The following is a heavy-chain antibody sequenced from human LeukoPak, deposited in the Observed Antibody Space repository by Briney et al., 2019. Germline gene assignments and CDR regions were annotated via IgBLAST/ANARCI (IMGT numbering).Heavy chain of an antibody. D-gene: IGHD7-27*01. V-gene: IGHV4-34*01. CDR3: ASPNWGGNLAIVC. Sequence: SETLSLTCAVYGGSFSGYYWSWIRQPPGKGLEWMGEINHSGSTNYNPPLKSRVTISVDTSKTQFSLKLPSVPAADTAVYFCASPNWGGNLAIVCWGEGTLVTVSP. CDR2: INHSGST. J-gene: IGHJ4*02. CDR1: GGSFSGYY.